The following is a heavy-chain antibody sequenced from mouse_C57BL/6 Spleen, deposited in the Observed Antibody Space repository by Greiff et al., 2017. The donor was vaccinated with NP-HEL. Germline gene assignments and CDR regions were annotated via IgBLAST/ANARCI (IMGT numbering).Heavy chain of an antibody. CDR1: GYTFTSYW. Sequence: VQLQQSGAELVKPGASVKMSCKASGYTFTSYWITWVKQRPGQGLEWIGDIYPGSGSTNYNEKFKSKATLTVDTSSSTAYMQLSSLTSEDSAVYYCASGDYYSNPYAMDYWGQGTSVTVSS. V-gene: IGHV1-55*01. CDR2: IYPGSGST. J-gene: IGHJ4*01. CDR3: ASGDYYSNPYAMDY. D-gene: IGHD2-5*01.